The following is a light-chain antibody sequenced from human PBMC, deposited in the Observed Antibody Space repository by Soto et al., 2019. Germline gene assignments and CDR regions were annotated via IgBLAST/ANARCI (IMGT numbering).Light chain of an antibody. J-gene: IGKJ1*01. CDR1: QSVSTN. CDR3: QQYNNRPGT. V-gene: IGKV3-15*01. CDR2: GAS. Sequence: TVMTQSPATLSVSTRERATLSCRASQSVSTNLAWYQHKPGQAPRLLISGASTRATGLPARFSGSGSGTEFTLTISILQSEDFAVYYCQQYNNRPGTFGQGSIVDI.